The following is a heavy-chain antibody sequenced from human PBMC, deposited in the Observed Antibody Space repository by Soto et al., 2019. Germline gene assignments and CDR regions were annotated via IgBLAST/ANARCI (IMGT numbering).Heavy chain of an antibody. D-gene: IGHD2-15*01. Sequence: PGGSLRLSCAASGFTFSSYDMHWVRQATGKGLEWVSAIGTAGDTYYPGSVKGRFTISRENAKNSLYLQMNSLRAEDTAVYYCARVAATDYYYGMDVWGQGTTVTVSS. V-gene: IGHV3-13*01. CDR2: IGTAGDT. CDR3: ARVAATDYYYGMDV. CDR1: GFTFSSYD. J-gene: IGHJ6*02.